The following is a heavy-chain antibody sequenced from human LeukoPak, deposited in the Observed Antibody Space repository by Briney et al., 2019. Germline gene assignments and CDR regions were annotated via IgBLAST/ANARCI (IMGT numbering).Heavy chain of an antibody. D-gene: IGHD6-13*01. V-gene: IGHV3-53*01. J-gene: IGHJ3*02. CDR2: IYSGGST. CDR1: GFTVSSNY. Sequence: GGSLRLSCAASGFTVSSNYMSWVRQAPGKGLEWVSVIYSGGSTYYADSVKGRFTISRDNSKNTLYLQMNSLRAEDTAVYYCARGKAAAGINAFDIWGQGTMVTVSS. CDR3: ARGKAAAGINAFDI.